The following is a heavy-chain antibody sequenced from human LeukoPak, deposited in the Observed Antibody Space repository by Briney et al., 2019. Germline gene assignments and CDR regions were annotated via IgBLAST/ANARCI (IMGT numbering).Heavy chain of an antibody. CDR3: ARGLDDYYGSGSQGGDFDY. J-gene: IGHJ4*02. V-gene: IGHV3-30-3*01. Sequence: GRSLRLSCAASGFTFSSYAMHWVRQAPGKGLEWVAVISYVGSNKYYADSVKGRFTISRDNSKNTLYLQMNSLRAEDTAVYYCARGLDDYYGSGSQGGDFDYWGQGTLVTVSS. D-gene: IGHD3-10*01. CDR2: ISYVGSNK. CDR1: GFTFSSYA.